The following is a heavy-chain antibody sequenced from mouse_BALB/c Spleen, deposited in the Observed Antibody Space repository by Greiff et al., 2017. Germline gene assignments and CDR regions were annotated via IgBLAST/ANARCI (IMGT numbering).Heavy chain of an antibody. CDR2: ISDGGSYT. D-gene: IGHD2-10*02. V-gene: IGHV5-4*02. Sequence: VQLKESGGGLVKPGGSLKLSCAASGFTFSDYYMYWVRQTPEKRLEWVATISDGGSYTYYPDSVKGRFTISRDNAKNNLYLQMSSLKSEDTAMYYCARAKYGNSYWYFDVWGAGTTVTVSS. CDR3: ARAKYGNSYWYFDV. CDR1: GFTFSDYY. J-gene: IGHJ1*01.